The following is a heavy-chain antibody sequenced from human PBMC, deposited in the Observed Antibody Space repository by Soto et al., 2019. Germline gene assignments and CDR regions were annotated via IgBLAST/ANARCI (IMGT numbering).Heavy chain of an antibody. Sequence: QVQLVPAGAEVKKPGASVKVSCKASGYTFPSSDLNWVRQATGQGLEWMGWMNTNSGNTGYAQKFHGRVTMTRNTYLSTAYMELSILRYDDPYVYYCARAIAAAGLVDPWGQGTLVTVSS. D-gene: IGHD6-13*01. CDR3: ARAIAAAGLVDP. J-gene: IGHJ5*02. CDR1: GYTFPSSD. CDR2: MNTNSGNT. V-gene: IGHV1-8*01.